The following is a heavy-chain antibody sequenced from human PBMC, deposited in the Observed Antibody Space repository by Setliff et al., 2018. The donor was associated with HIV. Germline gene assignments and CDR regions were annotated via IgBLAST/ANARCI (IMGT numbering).Heavy chain of an antibody. V-gene: IGHV4-31*03. Sequence: SETLSLTCTVSGGSITSGTYYWNWIRQHPGKGLEWIGYIYYSGSTYYNPSLKSRITISVDTSKNQFSLKLRFVTAADTAVYYCARPRYTSSYTPFDYWGQGTLVTVSS. CDR2: IYYSGST. CDR3: ARPRYTSSYTPFDY. CDR1: GGSITSGTYY. J-gene: IGHJ4*02. D-gene: IGHD6-6*01.